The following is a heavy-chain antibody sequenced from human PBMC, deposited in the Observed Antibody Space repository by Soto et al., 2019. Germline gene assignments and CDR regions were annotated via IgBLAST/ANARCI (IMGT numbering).Heavy chain of an antibody. J-gene: IGHJ4*02. CDR2: ISAYNGNT. V-gene: IGHV1-18*01. CDR3: ARESSRSCHDY. Sequence: QVQLVQSGAEVKKPGASVKVSCKASGYTFTSYGISWVRQAPGQGLEWMGWISAYNGNTNYAQKLQGRVTMTTDTSTSTGYMELRSVRTDDTAVYYCARESSRSCHDYWGQGTLVTVSS. CDR1: GYTFTSYG. D-gene: IGHD6-13*01.